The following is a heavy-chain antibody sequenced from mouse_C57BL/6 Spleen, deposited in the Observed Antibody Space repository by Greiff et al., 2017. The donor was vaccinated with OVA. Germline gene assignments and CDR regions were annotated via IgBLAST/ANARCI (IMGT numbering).Heavy chain of an antibody. J-gene: IGHJ4*01. V-gene: IGHV1-64*01. CDR2: IHPNRGST. CDR3: ARSLYDYDRGAMDY. Sequence: QVQLQQPGAELVKPGASVKLSCKASGYTFTSYWMHWVKQRPGQGLEWIGMIHPNRGSTNYNEKFKSKATLTVDKSSSTAYMQLSSLTSEDSAVYYCARSLYDYDRGAMDYWGQGTSVTVSS. D-gene: IGHD2-4*01. CDR1: GYTFTSYW.